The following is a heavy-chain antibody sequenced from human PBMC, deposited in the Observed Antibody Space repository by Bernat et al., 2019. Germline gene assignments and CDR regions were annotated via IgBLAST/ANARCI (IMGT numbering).Heavy chain of an antibody. D-gene: IGHD2-15*01. CDR1: GFTFSNAW. Sequence: EVQLVESGGGLVKPGGSLRLSCAASGFTFSNAWMNWVRQAPGKGLEWVGRIKSKTDGGTTDYAAPVKGRFTISRDDSKNTLYLQMNGLKTEDTAVYYCTTVVVVAATQSDYWGQGTLVTVSS. J-gene: IGHJ4*02. CDR2: IKSKTDGGTT. CDR3: TTVVVVAATQSDY. V-gene: IGHV3-15*07.